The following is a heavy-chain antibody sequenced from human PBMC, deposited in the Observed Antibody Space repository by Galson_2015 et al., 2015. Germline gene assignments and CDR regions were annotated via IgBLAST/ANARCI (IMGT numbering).Heavy chain of an antibody. CDR3: ARGITIFGVENNWFDP. CDR1: GYTFTSYA. V-gene: IGHV7-4-1*02. J-gene: IGHJ5*02. Sequence: SVKVSCKASGYTFTSYAMNWVRQAPGQGLEWMGWINTNTGNPTYAQGFTGRFVFSLDTSVSTAYLQISSLKAEDTAVYYCARGITIFGVENNWFDPWGQGTLVIVSS. CDR2: INTNTGNP. D-gene: IGHD3-3*01.